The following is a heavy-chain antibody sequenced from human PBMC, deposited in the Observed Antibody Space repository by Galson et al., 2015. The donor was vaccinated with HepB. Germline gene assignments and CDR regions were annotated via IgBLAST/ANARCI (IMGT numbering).Heavy chain of an antibody. CDR3: TTSYYYDCTA. J-gene: IGHJ5*02. D-gene: IGHD3-22*01. Sequence: SLRLSCAASGFTFSNACMNWVRQAPGKGLEWVGRIKRKTDGGTTDYAAPVKGRFTISRDDSKNTLYLQMNNLETEDTAVYYCTTSYYYDCTAWGQGTLVTVSS. CDR1: GFTFSNAC. V-gene: IGHV3-15*01. CDR2: IKRKTDGGTT.